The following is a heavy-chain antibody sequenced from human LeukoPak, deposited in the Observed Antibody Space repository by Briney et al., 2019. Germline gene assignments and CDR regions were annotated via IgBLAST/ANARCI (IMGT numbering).Heavy chain of an antibody. CDR3: TTEDDFWSGYHH. Sequence: GGSLRLSCAASGFTFSNAWMSWVRQAPGKGLEWVGRIKSKTDGGTTDYAAPVKGRFTISRDDSKNTLYLQMNSLKTEDTAVYYCTTEDDFWSGYHHWGQGTLVTVSS. D-gene: IGHD3-3*01. J-gene: IGHJ5*02. CDR2: IKSKTDGGTT. CDR1: GFTFSNAW. V-gene: IGHV3-15*01.